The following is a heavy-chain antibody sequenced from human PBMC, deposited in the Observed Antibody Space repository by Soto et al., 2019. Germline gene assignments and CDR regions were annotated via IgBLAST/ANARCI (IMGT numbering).Heavy chain of an antibody. Sequence: QVQLVQSGAEVKKPGSSVKVSCKASGGTFSSYAISWVRQAPGQGLEWMGGIIPIFGTANYAQKFQGRVTXTXDXXTSTAYMELSSLTSEDTAVYYCARLLHGYSPVFDYWGQGTLVTVSS. CDR3: ARLLHGYSPVFDY. CDR1: GGTFSSYA. CDR2: IIPIFGTA. D-gene: IGHD5-18*01. V-gene: IGHV1-69*05. J-gene: IGHJ4*02.